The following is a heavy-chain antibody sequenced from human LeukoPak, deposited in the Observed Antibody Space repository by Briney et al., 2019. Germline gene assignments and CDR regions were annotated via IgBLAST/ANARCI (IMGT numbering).Heavy chain of an antibody. V-gene: IGHV4-39*01. CDR2: IYYSGSI. CDR3: ARPVLRFLESPHTADPDDAFDI. CDR1: GGSISSSSYY. D-gene: IGHD3-3*01. Sequence: PSETLSLTCTVSGGSISSSSYYWGWVRQPPGKGLEWIGSIYYSGSIYYNPSLKSRVTISVDTSKKQFSLKLSSVTAADTAVYYCARPVLRFLESPHTADPDDAFDIWGQGTMVTVSS. J-gene: IGHJ3*02.